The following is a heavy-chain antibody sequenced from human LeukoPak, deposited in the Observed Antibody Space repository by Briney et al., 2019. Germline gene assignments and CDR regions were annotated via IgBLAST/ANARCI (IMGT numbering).Heavy chain of an antibody. V-gene: IGHV3-7*01. CDR1: GFTFSSYW. D-gene: IGHD3-3*01. Sequence: PGGSLRLSCAASGFTFSSYWMSWVRQAPGKGLEWVANIKQDGSEKYYVDSVKGRFTISRDNAKNSLNLQMNSLRAEDTAVYYCAREATTYYDFWSGYYYYYGMDVWGQGTTVTVSS. J-gene: IGHJ6*02. CDR2: IKQDGSEK. CDR3: AREATTYYDFWSGYYYYYGMDV.